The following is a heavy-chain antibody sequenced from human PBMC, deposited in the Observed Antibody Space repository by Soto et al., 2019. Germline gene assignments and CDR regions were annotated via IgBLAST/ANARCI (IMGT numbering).Heavy chain of an antibody. Sequence: QVQLQESGPGLVKPSQTLSLTCTVSGGSISSGDYYWSWIRQPPGKGLEWIGHIYNSGSTYNNPSLQSRVTISVDTSENQFSLNLISVTAADTAVYYCARGPSADKVDYWGQGTLVTVSS. CDR2: IYNSGST. CDR3: ARGPSADKVDY. V-gene: IGHV4-30-4*01. J-gene: IGHJ4*02. CDR1: GGSISSGDYY.